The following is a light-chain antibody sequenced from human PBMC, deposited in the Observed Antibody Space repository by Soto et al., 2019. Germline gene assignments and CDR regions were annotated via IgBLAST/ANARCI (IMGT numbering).Light chain of an antibody. J-gene: IGLJ2*01. CDR3: CSYEGRFVV. CDR1: SSDVGGYNY. Sequence: QSALTQPRSVSGSPGQSVTISCTGTSSDVGGYNYVSWYQQHPGKAPKLMIYDVSKRPSGVPDRFSGSKSGNTASLTISGLQAEDEADYYCCSYEGRFVVFGGRTKLTVL. V-gene: IGLV2-11*01. CDR2: DVS.